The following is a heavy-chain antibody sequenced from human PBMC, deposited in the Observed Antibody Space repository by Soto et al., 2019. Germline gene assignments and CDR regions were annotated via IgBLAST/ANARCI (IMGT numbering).Heavy chain of an antibody. CDR3: SHGYYKYFNS. V-gene: IGHV3-15*07. CDR1: GVTLTDVW. Sequence: PGGSLRLSCAVSGVTLTDVWMNWVRQAPGKGPEWVGRIKSNTAGGTTDFAAPVKGRFTISRDDSQNTLYLQMDSLKTEDTAVYYCSHGYYKYFNSGGPETLVTVSS. CDR2: IKSNTAGGTT. J-gene: IGHJ4*02. D-gene: IGHD5-18*01.